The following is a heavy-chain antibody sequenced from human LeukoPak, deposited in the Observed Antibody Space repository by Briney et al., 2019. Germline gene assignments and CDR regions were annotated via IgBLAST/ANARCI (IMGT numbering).Heavy chain of an antibody. CDR3: AKDVSYYYDSSDY. Sequence: GGSLRLSCTASAFTFGDFAMSWVRQAPGKGLEWVSTITGSGGGTYYAASVRGRFSISRDNSKNTLYLQMNSLRAEDTTIYYCAKDVSYYYDSSDYWGQGTLVTVSS. CDR2: ITGSGGGT. J-gene: IGHJ4*02. V-gene: IGHV3-23*01. D-gene: IGHD3-22*01. CDR1: AFTFGDFA.